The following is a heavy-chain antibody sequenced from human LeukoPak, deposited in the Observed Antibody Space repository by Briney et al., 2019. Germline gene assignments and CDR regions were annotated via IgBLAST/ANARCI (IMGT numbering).Heavy chain of an antibody. CDR3: ARVVTTWAYPYYYDSSGYDY. Sequence: SETLSLTCTVSGGSISSSSYYWGWIRQPPGKGLEWIGSIYYSGSTYYNPSLKSRVTISVDTSKNQFSLKLSSVTAADTAVYYCARVVTTWAYPYYYDSSGYDYWGQGTLVTVSS. D-gene: IGHD3-22*01. CDR2: IYYSGST. V-gene: IGHV4-39*07. J-gene: IGHJ4*02. CDR1: GGSISSSSYY.